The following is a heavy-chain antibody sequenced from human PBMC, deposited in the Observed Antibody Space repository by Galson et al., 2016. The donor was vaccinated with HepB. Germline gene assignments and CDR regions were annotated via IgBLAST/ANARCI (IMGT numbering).Heavy chain of an antibody. Sequence: SLRLSCAAAGFTFYGYWMNWVRQAPGRGLEWMANIREDSFEKYYMESVKGRFTISRDNAKSSLFLQMNYLTAEDTGVYYCARGIMAAHWGMDVWGQGTTVIVSS. CDR1: GFTFYGYW. J-gene: IGHJ6*02. CDR2: IREDSFEK. V-gene: IGHV3-7*03. CDR3: ARGIMAAHWGMDV. D-gene: IGHD3-16*01.